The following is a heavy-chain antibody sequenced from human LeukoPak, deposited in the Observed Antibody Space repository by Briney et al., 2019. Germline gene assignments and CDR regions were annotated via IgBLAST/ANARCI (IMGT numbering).Heavy chain of an antibody. CDR3: AGGWDYFDY. V-gene: IGHV3-74*01. CDR1: GFTFGSYW. J-gene: IGHJ4*02. D-gene: IGHD1-26*01. CDR2: INGDGSST. Sequence: GGSLRLSCAAAGFTFGSYWMHWVRQAPGKGLVWVSRINGDGSSTNYADSVKGRLTISRDNAKNTLYLQMNSLRAEDTAVYYCAGGWDYFDYWGQGTMVTVSS.